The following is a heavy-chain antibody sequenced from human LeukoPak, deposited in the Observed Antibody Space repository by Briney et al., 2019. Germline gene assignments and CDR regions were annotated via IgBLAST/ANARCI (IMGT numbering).Heavy chain of an antibody. V-gene: IGHV1-3*01. CDR2: INAGNGNT. J-gene: IGHJ5*02. CDR3: AREPRYCSGGSCYRNWFDP. D-gene: IGHD2-15*01. Sequence: ASVKVSCKASGYTFTSYAMHWVRQAPGQRLEWMGWINAGNGNTKYSQKFQGRVTITRDTSASTAYMELSSLRSEDTAVYYCAREPRYCSGGSCYRNWFDPWGQGTLVTASS. CDR1: GYTFTSYA.